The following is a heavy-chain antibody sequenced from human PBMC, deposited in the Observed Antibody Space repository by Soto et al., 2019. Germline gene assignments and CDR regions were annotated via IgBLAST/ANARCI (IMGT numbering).Heavy chain of an antibody. CDR2: ISSSSRTI. Sequence: GESLKISCAASGFTLSSYSMNWVRQAPGKGLEWVSYISSSSRTIHYADSVKGRFTISRDNAKNSLYLQMNSLRADDTAVYYCARGIAVAGTSENFDYWGQGTLVTVSS. CDR1: GFTLSSYS. V-gene: IGHV3-48*01. D-gene: IGHD6-19*01. J-gene: IGHJ4*02. CDR3: ARGIAVAGTSENFDY.